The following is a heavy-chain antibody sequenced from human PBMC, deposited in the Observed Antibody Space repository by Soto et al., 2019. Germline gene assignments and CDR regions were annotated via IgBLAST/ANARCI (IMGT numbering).Heavy chain of an antibody. V-gene: IGHV3-72*01. CDR3: AREGSSSGPDYEY. D-gene: IGHD3-22*01. CDR1: GFTFSSYA. J-gene: IGHJ4*02. CDR2: TRNKASSYTT. Sequence: PGGSLRLSCAVSGFTFSSYAMSWVRQAPGKGLEWVGRTRNKASSYTTDYAAFVKGRFTISRGDSKNLIYLQMNSLKTEDTAVYYCAREGSSSGPDYEYWGQGTLVTVSS.